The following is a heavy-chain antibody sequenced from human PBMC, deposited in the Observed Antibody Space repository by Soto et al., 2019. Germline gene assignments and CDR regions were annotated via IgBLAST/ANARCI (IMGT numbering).Heavy chain of an antibody. CDR3: VKGGSGWYPFDY. Sequence: GGSLSLSCAASGLSFSNYAISWVRQAPGNGLEWISDISGGGLNTHYADSVKGRFTISRDNSNNTLYLQMSNVRAGDTAVYYCVKGGSGWYPFDYWGQGTLVTVYS. CDR1: GLSFSNYA. V-gene: IGHV3-23*01. CDR2: ISGGGLNT. D-gene: IGHD6-19*01. J-gene: IGHJ4*02.